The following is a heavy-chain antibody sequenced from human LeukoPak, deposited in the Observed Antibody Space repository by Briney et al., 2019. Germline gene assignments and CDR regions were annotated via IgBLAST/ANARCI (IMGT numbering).Heavy chain of an antibody. V-gene: IGHV4-30-4*08. CDR1: GGSISSGDYY. D-gene: IGHD3-10*01. J-gene: IGHJ4*02. Sequence: SQTLSLTCTVSGGSISSGDYYWSWIRQPPGKGLEWIGYIYYSGSTYYNPSLKRRVTISVDTSKNQFSLKLSSLTAADTAVYYCARGHYGSGSYYSRGGYFDYWGQGTLVTVSS. CDR3: ARGHYGSGSYYSRGGYFDY. CDR2: IYYSGST.